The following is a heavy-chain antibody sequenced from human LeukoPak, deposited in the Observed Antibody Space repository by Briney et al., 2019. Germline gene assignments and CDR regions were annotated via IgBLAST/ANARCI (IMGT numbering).Heavy chain of an antibody. V-gene: IGHV4-59*08. Sequence: SETLSPTSTASGGSISSYYWSWFRQPPGKGREWIGYIHYSGSTNYNPSLKSRVTISVDTSKNQFSLKLSSVTAADTAVYYCARGAAAGPWYFDLWGRGTLVTVSS. CDR2: IHYSGST. CDR3: ARGAAAGPWYFDL. J-gene: IGHJ2*01. CDR1: GGSISSYY. D-gene: IGHD6-13*01.